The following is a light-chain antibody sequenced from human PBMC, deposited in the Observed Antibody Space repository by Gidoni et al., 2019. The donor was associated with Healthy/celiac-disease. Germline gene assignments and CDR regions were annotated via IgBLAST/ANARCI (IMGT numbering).Light chain of an antibody. J-gene: IGKJ1*01. CDR1: QSISSY. V-gene: IGKV1-39*01. CDR2: AAS. Sequence: DIQMTQSPSSLSASVGDRVTITCRASQSISSYLNWYQQKPGKAPKLLIYAASSLQSGVPSRFSGRGSGTDFTLTIISLHPEDFATYYCQQSYSTPLPFGQGTKVEIK. CDR3: QQSYSTPLP.